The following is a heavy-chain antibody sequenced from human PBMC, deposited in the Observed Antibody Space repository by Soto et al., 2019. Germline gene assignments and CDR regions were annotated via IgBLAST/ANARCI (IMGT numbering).Heavy chain of an antibody. Sequence: PGGSLRLSCAASGFTFSSYGMHWVRQAPGKGLEWVAVISYDGSNKYYADSVKGRFTISRDNSKNTRYLQMNSLRAEDTAVYYCAKDLRVLAAGIDYWGQGTLVTVSS. J-gene: IGHJ4*02. CDR2: ISYDGSNK. D-gene: IGHD6-13*01. V-gene: IGHV3-30*18. CDR1: GFTFSSYG. CDR3: AKDLRVLAAGIDY.